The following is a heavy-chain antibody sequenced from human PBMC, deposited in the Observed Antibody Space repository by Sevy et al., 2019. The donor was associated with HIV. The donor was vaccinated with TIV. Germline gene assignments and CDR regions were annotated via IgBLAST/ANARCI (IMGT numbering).Heavy chain of an antibody. CDR2: IDSGGST. J-gene: IGHJ4*02. V-gene: IGHV3-66*01. D-gene: IGHD3-16*01. Sequence: GGSLRLSCAASGFTFNSYSMNWVRQAPGKGLEWVALIDSGGSTYYADSVKGRFTISRDNSKNTLSLQMNSLRAADTAVYYCATDERGVDYWGQGTLVTVSS. CDR3: ATDERGVDY. CDR1: GFTFNSYS.